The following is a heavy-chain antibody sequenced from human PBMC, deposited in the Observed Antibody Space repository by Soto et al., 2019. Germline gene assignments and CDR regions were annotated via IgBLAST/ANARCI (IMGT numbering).Heavy chain of an antibody. D-gene: IGHD3-22*01. V-gene: IGHV3-11*01. CDR1: GFTFSDYY. J-gene: IGHJ4*02. CDR3: ARDRTTRGYYDY. CDR2: ISSSGGTT. Sequence: QVQVVESGGGLVKPGGSLRLSCAASGFTFSDYYMNWIRQAPGKGLEWISYISSSGGTTYYADSVKGRFTISRVNAENSLYLQMNSLRAEDTAVYYCARDRTTRGYYDYWGQGTLVTVSS.